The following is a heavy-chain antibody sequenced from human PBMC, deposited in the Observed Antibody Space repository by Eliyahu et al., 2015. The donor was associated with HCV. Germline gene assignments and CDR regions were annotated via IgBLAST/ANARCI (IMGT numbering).Heavy chain of an antibody. V-gene: IGHV3-30*18. D-gene: IGHD3-3*01. CDR2: ISYDGSNK. CDR3: AKSRPIRDFWSGLWFDP. CDR1: XFTFXXYG. Sequence: QVQLVESGGGVVQPGRSLRLSCAASXFTFXXYGMHWVRQAPGKGLEWVAVISYDGSNKYYADSVKGRFTISRDNSKNTLYLQMNSLRAEDTAVYYCAKSRPIRDFWSGLWFDPWGQGTLVTVSS. J-gene: IGHJ5*02.